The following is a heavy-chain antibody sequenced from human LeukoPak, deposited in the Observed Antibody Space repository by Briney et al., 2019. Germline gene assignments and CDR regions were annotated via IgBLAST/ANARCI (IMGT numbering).Heavy chain of an antibody. CDR3: AKDEYSSSSQDEGY. D-gene: IGHD6-6*01. J-gene: IGHJ4*02. V-gene: IGHV3-7*03. CDR2: IKQDGSEK. Sequence: GGSLRLSCAASGFTFSSYWMSWVRQAPGKGLEWVANIKQDGSEKYYVDSVKGRFTISRDNSKNTLYLQMNSLRAEDTAVYYCAKDEYSSSSQDEGYWGQGTLVTVSS. CDR1: GFTFSSYW.